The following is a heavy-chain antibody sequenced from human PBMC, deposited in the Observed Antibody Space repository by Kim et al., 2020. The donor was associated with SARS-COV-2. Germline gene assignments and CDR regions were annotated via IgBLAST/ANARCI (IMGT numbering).Heavy chain of an antibody. Sequence: ASVKVSCKASGYTFTSYGISWVRQAPGQGLEWMGWISAYNGNTNYAQKLQGRVTMTTDTSTSTAYMELRSLRSDDTAVYYCARGGEVGYCSGGSCYPREWGQGTLVTVSS. V-gene: IGHV1-18*01. D-gene: IGHD2-15*01. CDR3: ARGGEVGYCSGGSCYPRE. J-gene: IGHJ4*02. CDR1: GYTFTSYG. CDR2: ISAYNGNT.